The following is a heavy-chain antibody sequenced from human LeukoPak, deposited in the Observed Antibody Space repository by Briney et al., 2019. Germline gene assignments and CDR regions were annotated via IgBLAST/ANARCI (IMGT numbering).Heavy chain of an antibody. CDR3: ARRIKFRAADY. CDR1: GGSFSGYY. D-gene: IGHD3-16*01. Sequence: PSETLSLTCAVYGGSFSGYYWSWIRQPPGKGLEWIGEINHSGSTNYNPSLKSRVTISVGTSKNQFSLKLSSVTAADTAVYYCARRIKFRAADYWGQGTLVTVSS. J-gene: IGHJ4*02. CDR2: INHSGST. V-gene: IGHV4-34*01.